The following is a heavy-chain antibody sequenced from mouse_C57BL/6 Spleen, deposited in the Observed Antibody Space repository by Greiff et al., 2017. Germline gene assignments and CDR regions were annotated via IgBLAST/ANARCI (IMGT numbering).Heavy chain of an antibody. CDR2: IDPETGGT. Sequence: VQLQQSGAELVRPGASVTLSCKASGYTFTDYEMHWVKQTPVHGLEWIGAIDPETGGTAYNQKFKGKAILTADKSSSTAYMELRSLTSEDSAVYYCTGGSYDYDLAYWGKGTLVTVSA. CDR3: TGGSYDYDLAY. J-gene: IGHJ3*01. D-gene: IGHD2-4*01. V-gene: IGHV1-15*01. CDR1: GYTFTDYE.